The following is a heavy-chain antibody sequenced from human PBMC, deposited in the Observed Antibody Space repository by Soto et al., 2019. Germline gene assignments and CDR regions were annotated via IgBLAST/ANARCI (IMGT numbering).Heavy chain of an antibody. Sequence: EVQLLESGGGFAQPGGSLRLSCAASGFTFSSYAMHWVRQAPGRGLEWVSTISGSGTNIYYADSVQGRFTISRDNSQNTLFLQMTSLRVDDADTYCAKDGFGGASDYWGQGTHVTVSS. CDR2: ISGSGTNI. CDR3: AKDGFGGASDY. V-gene: IGHV3-23*01. CDR1: GFTFSSYA. J-gene: IGHJ4*02. D-gene: IGHD3-3*01.